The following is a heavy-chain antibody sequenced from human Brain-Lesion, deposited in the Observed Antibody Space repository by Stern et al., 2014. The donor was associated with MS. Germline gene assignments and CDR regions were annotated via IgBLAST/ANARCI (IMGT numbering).Heavy chain of an antibody. J-gene: IGHJ3*01. CDR1: GGSVSSNRYY. CDR3: GRAGLDDTFDV. CDR2: IYYSGAT. D-gene: IGHD3/OR15-3a*01. Sequence: VHLVESGPGLVKPSETLSLTCSISGGSVSSNRYYWGWIRQPPGKGLEWIGIIYYSGATFYNPSLKSRVSISMDTSKTQFSLSLSSVTAADTAVYYCGRAGLDDTFDVWGQGTMVTVSS. V-gene: IGHV4-39*01.